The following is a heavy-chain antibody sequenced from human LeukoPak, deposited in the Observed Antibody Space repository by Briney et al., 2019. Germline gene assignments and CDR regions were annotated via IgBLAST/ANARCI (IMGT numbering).Heavy chain of an antibody. Sequence: SETLSLTCAVYGGSFSGYYWSWIRQPPGKGLEWIGEINHSGSTNYNPSLKSRVTISVDTSKNQFSLKLSSVTAADTAVYYCARAVYGSGSYIFYWGQGTTVTISS. V-gene: IGHV4-34*01. CDR3: ARAVYGSGSYIFY. D-gene: IGHD3-10*01. CDR2: INHSGST. J-gene: IGHJ6*02. CDR1: GGSFSGYY.